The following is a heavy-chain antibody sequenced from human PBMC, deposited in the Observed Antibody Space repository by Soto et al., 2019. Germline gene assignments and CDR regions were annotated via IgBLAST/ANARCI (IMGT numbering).Heavy chain of an antibody. CDR2: ISYDGSNK. D-gene: IGHD3-22*01. CDR3: ARDHRGFSPFFLNYYYYYGMDV. Sequence: GGSLRLSCAASGFTFSSYAMHWVRQAPGKGLEWVAVISYDGSNKYYADSVKGRFTISRDNSKNTLYLQMNSLRAEDTAVYYCARDHRGFSPFFLNYYYYYGMDVWGQGTTVTVSS. V-gene: IGHV3-30-3*01. CDR1: GFTFSSYA. J-gene: IGHJ6*02.